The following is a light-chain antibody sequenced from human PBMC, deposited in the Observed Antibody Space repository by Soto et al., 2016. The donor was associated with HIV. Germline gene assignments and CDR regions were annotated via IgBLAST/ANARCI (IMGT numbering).Light chain of an antibody. CDR3: MQPLRTPWT. Sequence: DTVMTQTPLSLSVTPGRPASISCKSNQSLLHSDGKTYLSWYLQKPGQPPHLLIYEVSNRFSGVPIRFSGSGSGTDFTLKISRVEAEDIGVYYCMQPLRTPWTFGQGTKVEIK. J-gene: IGKJ1*01. V-gene: IGKV2D-29*01. CDR1: QSLLHSDGKTY. CDR2: EVS.